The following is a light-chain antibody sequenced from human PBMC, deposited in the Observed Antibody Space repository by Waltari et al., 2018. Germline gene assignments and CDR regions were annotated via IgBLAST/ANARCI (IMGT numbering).Light chain of an antibody. CDR2: EAT. J-gene: IGLJ1*01. Sequence: QSALTQPASVSGSPGQSITISCTGTSSDVGTYNLVSWYQQHPGEAPKLLIYEATKRPSGVSNRVSASKSGNTASLTISGLQVEDEADYYCCSYATIGTLYVFGTGTKVTVL. V-gene: IGLV2-23*01. CDR3: CSYATIGTLYV. CDR1: SSDVGTYNL.